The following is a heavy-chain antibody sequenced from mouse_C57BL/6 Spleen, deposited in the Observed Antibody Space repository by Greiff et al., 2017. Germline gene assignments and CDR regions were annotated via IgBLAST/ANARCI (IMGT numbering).Heavy chain of an antibody. CDR2: ISSGSSTI. Sequence: EVKLVESGGGLVKPGGSLKLSCAASGFTFSDYGMHWVRQAPEKGLEWVAYISSGSSTIYYADTVKGRFTISRDNAKNTLFLQMTSLRSEDTAMYYCARGLYSNYVFDYWGQGTTLTVSS. J-gene: IGHJ2*01. CDR3: ARGLYSNYVFDY. V-gene: IGHV5-17*01. D-gene: IGHD2-5*01. CDR1: GFTFSDYG.